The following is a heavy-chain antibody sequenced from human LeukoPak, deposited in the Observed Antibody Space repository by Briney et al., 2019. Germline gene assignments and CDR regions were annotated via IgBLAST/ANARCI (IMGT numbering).Heavy chain of an antibody. CDR2: ISSSGSTI. CDR1: GFTFSSYE. D-gene: IGHD5-12*01. CDR3: AGAGLRGYEWWFAP. V-gene: IGHV3-48*03. Sequence: GGSLRLSCAASGFTFSSYEMNWVRQAPGKGLEWISFISSSGSTIYYADSVKGRFTISRDNAKNSLYLQTNSLRAEDTAVYYCAGAGLRGYEWWFAPWGQGTLVTVSS. J-gene: IGHJ5*02.